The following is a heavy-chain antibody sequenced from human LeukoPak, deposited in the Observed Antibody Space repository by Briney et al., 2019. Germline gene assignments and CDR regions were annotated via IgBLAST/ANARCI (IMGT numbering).Heavy chain of an antibody. CDR3: GGSPVVPAAFSFDC. Sequence: SETLSLTCAVYGGSFSGYYWSWIRQPPGKGLEWIGEINHSGSTNYNPSLKSRVTISVDTSKNQFSLKLSSVTAADTAVYYCGGSPVVPAAFSFDCWGQGTLVTVSS. J-gene: IGHJ4*02. CDR2: INHSGST. D-gene: IGHD2-2*01. V-gene: IGHV4-34*01. CDR1: GGSFSGYY.